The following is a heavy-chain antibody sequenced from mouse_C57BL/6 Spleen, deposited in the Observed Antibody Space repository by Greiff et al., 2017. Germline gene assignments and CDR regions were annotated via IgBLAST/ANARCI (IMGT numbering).Heavy chain of an antibody. J-gene: IGHJ1*03. V-gene: IGHV1-69*01. Sequence: VQLQQPGAELVMPGASVKLSCKASGYTFTSYWMHWVKQRPGQGLEWIGEINPSDSYTNYNQKFKGKSTLTVDKSSSTAYMQLSSLTSEDSAGYYCARGRRRYFDVWGTGTTVTVSS. CDR2: INPSDSYT. CDR3: ARGRRRYFDV. CDR1: GYTFTSYW.